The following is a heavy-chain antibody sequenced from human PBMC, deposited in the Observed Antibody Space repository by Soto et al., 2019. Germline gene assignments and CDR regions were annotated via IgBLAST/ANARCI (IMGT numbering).Heavy chain of an antibody. V-gene: IGHV2-5*02. CDR1: GFSLSSSAVA. Sequence: SGPTLVNPTQTLTLTCTFSGFSLSSSAVAVAWLRQPPGKAPEWLGIIYWDDDQRYSPSLKNRLTITKDTSKNQVFLTMTNMDHVDKAKYYCAPRRAADAPVDWGQGTLVTVSS. D-gene: IGHD6-13*01. CDR2: IYWDDDQ. J-gene: IGHJ4*02. CDR3: APRRAADAPVD.